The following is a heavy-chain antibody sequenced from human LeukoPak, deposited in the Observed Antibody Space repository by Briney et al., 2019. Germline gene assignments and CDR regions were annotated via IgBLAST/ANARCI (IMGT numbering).Heavy chain of an antibody. Sequence: GGSLRLSCSASGFTFSSYAMHWVRQAPGRGLEWVSVIYSGGSTYFADSVKGRFTTSRDISKNTLYLQMNSLRVEDTAVYYCARSSGHDFRFFDYWGQGTLVTVSS. V-gene: IGHV3-53*01. CDR2: IYSGGST. D-gene: IGHD5-12*01. J-gene: IGHJ4*02. CDR1: GFTFSSYA. CDR3: ARSSGHDFRFFDY.